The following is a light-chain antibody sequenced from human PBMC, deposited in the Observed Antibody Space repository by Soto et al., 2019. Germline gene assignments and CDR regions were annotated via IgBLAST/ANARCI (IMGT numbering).Light chain of an antibody. J-gene: IGKJ4*01. CDR3: QQYGSSPPLS. Sequence: EIVLTQSPGTLSLSPGERATLSCRASQSVTSNYLAWYQQKPGQAPRLLLYGTSTRATGIPDRFSGSGSVTDFTLTISRLEPEDFATYYCQQYGSSPPLSFGGGTKVEIK. CDR1: QSVTSNY. CDR2: GTS. V-gene: IGKV3-20*01.